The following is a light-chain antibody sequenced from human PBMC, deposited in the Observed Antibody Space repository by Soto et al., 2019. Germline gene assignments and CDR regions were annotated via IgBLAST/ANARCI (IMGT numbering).Light chain of an antibody. V-gene: IGKV3-15*01. CDR3: QQYNVWPLT. CDR1: HSVSSI. CDR2: VAS. Sequence: ELVMTPSPATLSVGQGEKPTLSGRASHSVSSILSWYQKKPGQTPKLLIYVASTRATGIPARFSGSGSGTDFTLTISSLQSEDFAVYYCQQYNVWPLTFGGGTKVEFK. J-gene: IGKJ4*01.